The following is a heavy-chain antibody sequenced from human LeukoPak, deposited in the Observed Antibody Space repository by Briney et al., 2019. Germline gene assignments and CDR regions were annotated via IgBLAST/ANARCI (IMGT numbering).Heavy chain of an antibody. D-gene: IGHD2-21*02. Sequence: ASVKVSCKASGYTFTSYDINWVRQATGQGLEWMGWMNPNSGNTGYAQKFQGRVTMTRNTSISTAYMELSSLRSEDTAVYYCARGKHIVVVTATQPVPYYYYYGMDVWGQGTTVTVSS. J-gene: IGHJ6*02. CDR1: GYTFTSYD. V-gene: IGHV1-8*01. CDR2: MNPNSGNT. CDR3: ARGKHIVVVTATQPVPYYYYYGMDV.